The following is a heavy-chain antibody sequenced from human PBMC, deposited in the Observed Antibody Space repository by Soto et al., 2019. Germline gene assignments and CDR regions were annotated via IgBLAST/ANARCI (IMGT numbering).Heavy chain of an antibody. J-gene: IGHJ4*02. CDR3: ERGRDGDY. CDR1: GYGFTTYG. V-gene: IGHV1-18*01. D-gene: IGHD6-6*01. CDR2: ISAHNGNT. Sequence: QVRLVQSGAEVKKPGASVKVSCKGSGYGFTTYGITWVRQAPGQGLEWMAWISAHNGNTNYAQKLQGRVTVTRDTSTSTAYMELRSLSSDDTAVYYCERGRDGDYWGQGALVTVSS.